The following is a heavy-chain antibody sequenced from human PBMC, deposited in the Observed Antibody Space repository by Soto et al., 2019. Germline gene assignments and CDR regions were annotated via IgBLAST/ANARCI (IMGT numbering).Heavy chain of an antibody. V-gene: IGHV3-23*01. J-gene: IGHJ4*02. Sequence: GGSLRLSCAASGFTFSSYAMSWVRQAPGKGLEWVSAISDSGGDTYHADSVKGRFTISRDNAMNTLYLQMSTLRAEDTAVYHCAKGSAGGRPYFFDYWGQGALVTVSS. CDR3: AKGSAGGRPYFFDY. CDR1: GFTFSSYA. CDR2: ISDSGGDT. D-gene: IGHD2-8*02.